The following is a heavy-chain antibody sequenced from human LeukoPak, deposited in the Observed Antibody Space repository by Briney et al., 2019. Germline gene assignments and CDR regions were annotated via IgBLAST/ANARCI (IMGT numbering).Heavy chain of an antibody. Sequence: CXXXGXXFTSXAXXWVXXAPXQXXXXMGWINAGNGNTKYSQKFQGRVTITRDTSASTAYMELSSLRSEDTAVYYCAREEQWLASDYWGQGTLVTVSS. D-gene: IGHD6-19*01. CDR2: INAGNGNT. V-gene: IGHV1-3*01. CDR1: GXXFTSXA. J-gene: IGHJ4*02. CDR3: AREEQWLASDY.